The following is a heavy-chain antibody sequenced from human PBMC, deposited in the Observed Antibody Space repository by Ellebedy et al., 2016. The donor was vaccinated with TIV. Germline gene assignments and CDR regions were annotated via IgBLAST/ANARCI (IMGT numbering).Heavy chain of an antibody. J-gene: IGHJ4*02. Sequence: GGSLRLXCAASGITFSSYWMNWVRQAPGKGLEWVANIKQDGSVKYYVDSVKGRFTISRDNAKNSLYLQMNSLRPEDTAVYYCAREVGGGGAYWGQGTLVTISS. D-gene: IGHD2-21*01. CDR1: GITFSSYW. V-gene: IGHV3-7*01. CDR2: IKQDGSVK. CDR3: AREVGGGGAY.